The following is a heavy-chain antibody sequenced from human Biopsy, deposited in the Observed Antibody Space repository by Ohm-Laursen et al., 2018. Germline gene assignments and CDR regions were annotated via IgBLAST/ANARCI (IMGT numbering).Heavy chain of an antibody. Sequence: SDYLSCKASGYTFTTYYIHWVRQAPRQGIEWMGIINPGGNSTAYTQNFQGRVTMTWDTSTTTVYMELSSLRSEDTAVYYCVLASFDYWGQGTLVTVPS. CDR1: GYTFTTYY. CDR3: VLASFDY. V-gene: IGHV1-46*01. J-gene: IGHJ4*02. CDR2: INPGGNST.